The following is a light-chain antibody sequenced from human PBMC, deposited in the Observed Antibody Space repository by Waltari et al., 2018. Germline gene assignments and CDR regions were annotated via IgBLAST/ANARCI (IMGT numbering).Light chain of an antibody. CDR2: DDS. CDR3: QVWDTTNDHVV. Sequence: SYVLTQPPSVSVAPGQTASITCGGNNVGSETVHWYQREPGQAPVFVVYDDSDRPSGSPERFSGSKAGSMATLTISRVEAGDEADYYCQVWDTTNDHVVFGGGTKLTVL. J-gene: IGLJ2*01. CDR1: NVGSET. V-gene: IGLV3-21*02.